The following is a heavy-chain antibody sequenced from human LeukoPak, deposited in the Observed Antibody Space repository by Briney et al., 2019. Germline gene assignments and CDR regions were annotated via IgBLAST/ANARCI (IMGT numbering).Heavy chain of an antibody. J-gene: IGHJ3*02. D-gene: IGHD2-21*01. CDR2: IIPIFGTA. Sequence: ASVKVSCKASGGTFSSYAISWVRQAPGQGLEWMGGIIPIFGTANYAQKFQGRVTITAAKSTSTAYMELSSLRSEDTAVYYCAREAYRDAFDIWGQGTMVTVSS. CDR3: AREAYRDAFDI. V-gene: IGHV1-69*06. CDR1: GGTFSSYA.